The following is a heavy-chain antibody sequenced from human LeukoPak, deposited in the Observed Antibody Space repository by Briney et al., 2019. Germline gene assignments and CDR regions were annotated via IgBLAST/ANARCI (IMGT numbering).Heavy chain of an antibody. J-gene: IGHJ4*02. Sequence: PSETLSLTCAVYGGSFSGYYWSWIRQPPGKGLEWIGEINHSGSTNYNPSLKSRVTISVDTSTNQFSLKLSSVTAADTAVYYCARTFRESYYDFWSGYSTLDYWGQGTLVTVSS. V-gene: IGHV4-34*01. D-gene: IGHD3-3*01. CDR2: INHSGST. CDR1: GGSFSGYY. CDR3: ARTFRESYYDFWSGYSTLDY.